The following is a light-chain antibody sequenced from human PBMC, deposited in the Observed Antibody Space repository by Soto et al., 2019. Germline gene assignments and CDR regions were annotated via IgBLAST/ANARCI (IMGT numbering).Light chain of an antibody. CDR2: GAS. CDR3: QQYGSSPPKT. V-gene: IGKV3-20*01. Sequence: EIVLTRSPGTLSLYPGERATLSCRASQSVSSSYLAWYQQKPGQAPGLLIYGASSRATGIPDRFSGSGSGTDFTLTISRLEPEDFAVYYCQQYGSSPPKTFGQGTKVDIK. CDR1: QSVSSSY. J-gene: IGKJ1*01.